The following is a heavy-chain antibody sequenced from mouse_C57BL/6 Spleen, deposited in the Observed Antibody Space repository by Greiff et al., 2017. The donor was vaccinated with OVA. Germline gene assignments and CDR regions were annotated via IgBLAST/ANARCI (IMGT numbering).Heavy chain of an antibody. D-gene: IGHD2-3*01. CDR3: ARSGDGYYSAWFAY. J-gene: IGHJ3*01. Sequence: EVKLQESGGGLVKPGGSLKLSCAASGFTFSDYGMHWVRQAPEKGLEWVAYISSGSSTIYYADTVKGRFTISRDNAKNTLFLQMTSLRSEDTAMYYCARSGDGYYSAWFAYWGQGTLVTVSA. CDR2: ISSGSSTI. V-gene: IGHV5-17*01. CDR1: GFTFSDYG.